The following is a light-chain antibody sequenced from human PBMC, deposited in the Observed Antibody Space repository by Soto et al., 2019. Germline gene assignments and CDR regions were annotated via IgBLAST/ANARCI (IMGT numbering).Light chain of an antibody. V-gene: IGKV3-15*01. CDR2: GAS. CDR1: QSVSSN. CDR3: QEYNTWPWT. Sequence: EIVMTQSPATLSVSPGERATLSCRASQSVSSNLAWYQQKPGQAPRLLIYGASTRATGIPARFTGSGSGTEFILTITSLQSEDSAVYYCQEYNTWPWTFGQGTKVEFK. J-gene: IGKJ1*01.